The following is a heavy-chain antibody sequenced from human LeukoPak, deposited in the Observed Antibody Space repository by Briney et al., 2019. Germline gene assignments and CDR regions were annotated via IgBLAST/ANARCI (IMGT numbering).Heavy chain of an antibody. Sequence: GASVKVSCKTSGYTFTNYYIHWVRQAPGQGLEWLGIINPSADSASYAQKFQGRVTVTRDTSMSTVYMELSSLRSEDTAVYYCARAGYDSTWYFFDYWGQGALVTVSS. J-gene: IGHJ4*02. CDR1: GYTFTNYY. CDR3: ARAGYDSTWYFFDY. CDR2: INPSADSA. D-gene: IGHD6-13*01. V-gene: IGHV1-46*01.